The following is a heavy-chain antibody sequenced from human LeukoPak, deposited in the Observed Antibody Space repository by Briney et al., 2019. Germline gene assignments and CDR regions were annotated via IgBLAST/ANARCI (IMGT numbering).Heavy chain of an antibody. CDR1: GVSISSGDYY. Sequence: SGTLSLTCTVSGVSISSGDYYWRWIRKPPGRGLEWFVYSYYSGSTYYNPSLKSRVPISVYTSKNQFSLKLSSVTAADTAVYYCARTFLRLGELSPEMYFDYWGQGTLVTVSS. D-gene: IGHD3-16*02. CDR2: SYYSGST. CDR3: ARTFLRLGELSPEMYFDY. J-gene: IGHJ4*02. V-gene: IGHV4-30-4*01.